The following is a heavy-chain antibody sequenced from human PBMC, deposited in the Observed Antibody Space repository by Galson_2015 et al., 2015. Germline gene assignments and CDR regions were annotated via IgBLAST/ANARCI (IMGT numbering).Heavy chain of an antibody. CDR2: INTGNGNT. CDR1: RYAFTTYA. CDR3: ARGSSSSSNWFDP. D-gene: IGHD6-6*01. V-gene: IGHV1-3*04. J-gene: IGHJ5*02. Sequence: SVKVSCKASRYAFTTYAMHWVRQAPGQRLEWMGWINTGNGNTKYSQKFQGRVTITRDTSASTAYMDLSSLQSEDTAVYYCARGSSSSSNWFDPWGQGTLVTVSS.